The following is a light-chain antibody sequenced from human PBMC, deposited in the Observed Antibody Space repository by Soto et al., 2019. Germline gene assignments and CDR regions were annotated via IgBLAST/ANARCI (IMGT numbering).Light chain of an antibody. J-gene: IGKJ1*01. V-gene: IGKV1-5*01. Sequence: DFQMTQSPSTLPASVGERVTLTFRASQSISDWVAWYQQKPGTARKVLIYHASNVQSGVPSRCSGSGSGTDFTLTISRLEDEDAAVYYWQQYGNSPWTFGQGTKVDIK. CDR2: HAS. CDR1: QSISDW. CDR3: QQYGNSPWT.